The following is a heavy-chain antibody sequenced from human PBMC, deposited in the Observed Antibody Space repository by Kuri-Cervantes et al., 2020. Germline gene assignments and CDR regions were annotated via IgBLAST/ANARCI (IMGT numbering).Heavy chain of an antibody. CDR1: GYTFTSYY. CDR3: ARETGSGYYRGYFDY. Sequence: ASVKVSCKASGYTFTSYYMHWVRQAPGQGLEWMGIINPSGGSTSYAQKFQGRVTMTRDTSTSTVYMELSSLRSEDTAVYYCARETGSGYYRGYFDYWGQGIVVTVSS. V-gene: IGHV1-46*01. J-gene: IGHJ4*02. CDR2: INPSGGST. D-gene: IGHD3-22*01.